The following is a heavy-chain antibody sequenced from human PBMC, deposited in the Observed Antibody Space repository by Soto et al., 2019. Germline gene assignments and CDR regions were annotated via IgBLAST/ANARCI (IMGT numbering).Heavy chain of an antibody. J-gene: IGHJ4*02. Sequence: QVQLAQTGAEVKKPGASVKVSCKASGYTFTSYDINWVRQATGQGLEWMGWMNPNSGNTGYAQMFQRRGTMSRNTSISTAYMEMSSLRSEDTALYFCARDYGWGQGALVTDSA. V-gene: IGHV1-8*01. CDR1: GYTFTSYD. CDR3: ARDYG. CDR2: MNPNSGNT. D-gene: IGHD4-17*01.